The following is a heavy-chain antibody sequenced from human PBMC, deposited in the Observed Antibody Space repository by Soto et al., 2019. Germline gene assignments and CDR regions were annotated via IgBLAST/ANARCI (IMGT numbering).Heavy chain of an antibody. D-gene: IGHD2-2*01. J-gene: IGHJ6*02. Sequence: ASVKVSCKASGFTFSDYYMHWVREAPGQGLEWMGWLNPKSGGTTYAQKFQGRLTLSRDTSINTAYMELSRLSIDDTARYYCASERYQVLSDGMDGWGQGTTVTVSS. V-gene: IGHV1-2*02. CDR3: ASERYQVLSDGMDG. CDR1: GFTFSDYY. CDR2: LNPKSGGT.